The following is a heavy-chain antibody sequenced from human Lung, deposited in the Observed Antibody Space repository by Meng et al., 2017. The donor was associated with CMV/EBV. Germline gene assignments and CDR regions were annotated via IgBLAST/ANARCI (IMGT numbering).Heavy chain of an antibody. Sequence: SGPTLVKPTQTLTLTCTFSGFPLSTSGVGVGWIRQPPGKALEWLALIYWNDDKRYSPSLKSRLTITKDTSKNQVVLTMTNMDPVDTATYYCAHTLGGFTIFGVVISYDYWGKGTLVTVSS. V-gene: IGHV2-5*01. CDR3: AHTLGGFTIFGVVISYDY. J-gene: IGHJ4*02. CDR1: GFPLSTSGVG. D-gene: IGHD3-3*01. CDR2: IYWNDDK.